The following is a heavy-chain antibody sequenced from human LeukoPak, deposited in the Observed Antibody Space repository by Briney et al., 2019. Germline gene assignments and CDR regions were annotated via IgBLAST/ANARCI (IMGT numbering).Heavy chain of an antibody. D-gene: IGHD4-23*01. CDR1: GFTVSSNY. CDR3: AGYGGFSK. J-gene: IGHJ4*02. CDR2: IYSGGST. V-gene: IGHV3-53*01. Sequence: GGSLRLSSAASGFTVSSNYMSWVRQAPGKGPEWVSVIYSGGSTYYADFVKGRFTISRDNSKNTVYLQMNSLRAEDMAIYYCAGYGGFSKWGQGTHVTVSS.